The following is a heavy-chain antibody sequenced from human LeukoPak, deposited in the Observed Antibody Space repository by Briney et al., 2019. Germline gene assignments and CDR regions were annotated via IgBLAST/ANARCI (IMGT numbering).Heavy chain of an antibody. J-gene: IGHJ6*03. CDR3: ARDGDRNSYYYYYYMDV. CDR1: GYTFTSYG. Sequence: ASVKVSCKASGYTFTSYGISWVRQAPGQGLEWMGWISAYNGNTNYAQKLQGRVTMTTDTSTSTAYMELRSLRSDDTAVYYCARDGDRNSYYYYYYMDVWGKGTTVTVSS. CDR2: ISAYNGNT. D-gene: IGHD7-27*01. V-gene: IGHV1-18*01.